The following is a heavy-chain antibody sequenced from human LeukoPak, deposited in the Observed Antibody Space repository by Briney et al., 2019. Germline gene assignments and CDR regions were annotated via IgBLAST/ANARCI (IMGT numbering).Heavy chain of an antibody. CDR3: AELGITMIGGV. Sequence: GGSLRFPCAASGFTFSSYWMSWVRQAPGKGLEWVANIKQDGSEKYYVDSVKGRFTISRDNAKNSLYLQMNSLRAEDTAVYYCAELGITMIGGVWGKGTMVTISS. D-gene: IGHD3-10*02. V-gene: IGHV3-7*01. CDR2: IKQDGSEK. CDR1: GFTFSSYW. J-gene: IGHJ6*04.